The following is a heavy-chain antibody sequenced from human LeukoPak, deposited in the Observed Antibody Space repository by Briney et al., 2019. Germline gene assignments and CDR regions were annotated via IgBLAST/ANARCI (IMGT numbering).Heavy chain of an antibody. CDR2: IYPGDSDT. CDR1: GYSFTSCW. Sequence: GESLKISCKGSGYSFTSCWIGWVRQMPGKGLEWMGLIYPGDSDTRYRPPCQGTVTIAAAKCISTAYLQWSSLKASDTDMYYCARQGGDGDYSGYWGQGTLVTVSS. CDR3: ARQGGDGDYSGY. V-gene: IGHV5-51*01. D-gene: IGHD2-21*02. J-gene: IGHJ4*01.